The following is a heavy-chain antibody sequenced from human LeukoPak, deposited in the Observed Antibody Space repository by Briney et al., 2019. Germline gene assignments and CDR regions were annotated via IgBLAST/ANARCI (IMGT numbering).Heavy chain of an antibody. Sequence: GGSLRLSCAASGFTFSSYAMHWVRQAPGKGLEWVAVISYDGSNKYYADSVKGRFTISRDNSKNTLYLQMNSLRAEDTAVYYCARTSSSWSFEYWGQGTLVTVSS. CDR3: ARTSSSWSFEY. CDR2: ISYDGSNK. CDR1: GFTFSSYA. J-gene: IGHJ4*02. D-gene: IGHD6-13*01. V-gene: IGHV3-30*04.